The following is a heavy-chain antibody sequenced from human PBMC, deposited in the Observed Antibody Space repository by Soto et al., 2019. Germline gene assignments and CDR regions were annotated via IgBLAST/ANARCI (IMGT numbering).Heavy chain of an antibody. D-gene: IGHD3-3*01. CDR1: GYRFTSHY. J-gene: IGHJ4*02. CDR3: ARDLVAASSTIFRPRGQGYGNDY. Sequence: QVQLVQSGAEVRKPGTSVKVSCETSGYRFTSHYIHWVRQAPGQGLEWMGMIDPYDGTTTNAQRFHGRVNVTCDTSTTTVNMEMNSLTSEDTAPYFCARDLVAASSTIFRPRGQGYGNDYWVREPWSPYPQ. CDR2: IDPYDGTT. V-gene: IGHV1-46*01.